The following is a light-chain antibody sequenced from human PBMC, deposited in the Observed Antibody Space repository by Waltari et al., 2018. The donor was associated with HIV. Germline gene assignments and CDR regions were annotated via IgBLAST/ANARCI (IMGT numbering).Light chain of an antibody. CDR3: QSVDSSGSIWV. J-gene: IGLJ3*02. CDR1: ALPKQY. V-gene: IGLV3-25*03. CDR2: KDS. Sequence: SYELTQPPSVSVSPGQTATITCSGDALPKQYAYWYQQKPGQAPVLGIYKDSERPSGIPELFSGSSSGTTVTLTISGVQAEDEADYHCQSVDSSGSIWVFGGGTKLTVL.